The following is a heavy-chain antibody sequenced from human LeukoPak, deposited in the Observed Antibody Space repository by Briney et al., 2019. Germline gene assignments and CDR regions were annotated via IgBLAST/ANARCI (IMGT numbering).Heavy chain of an antibody. Sequence: GGSLRLSCSASGFTFKKYAMHWVRQTPGKGLEYVSAINSNGGRTYYADSVKGRFTISRDNSKNTLFLQMSSLRVEDTAVYYCVKDLYYDNSGYYSGAFDYWGQGTLVTVSS. J-gene: IGHJ4*02. D-gene: IGHD3-22*01. CDR2: INSNGGRT. V-gene: IGHV3-64D*06. CDR1: GFTFKKYA. CDR3: VKDLYYDNSGYYSGAFDY.